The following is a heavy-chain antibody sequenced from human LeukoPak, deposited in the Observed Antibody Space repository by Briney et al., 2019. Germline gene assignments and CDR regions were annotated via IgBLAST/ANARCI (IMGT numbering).Heavy chain of an antibody. J-gene: IGHJ4*02. V-gene: IGHV4-34*01. CDR2: INPRGST. D-gene: IGHD5-24*01. CDR1: GGSFSGYY. Sequence: SETLSLTCGVYGGSFSGYYWSWIRQPPGKGLEWIGEINPRGSTNYNPSRKSRVTLSAGTSKNQFSLTLNSVTAADTAVYYCARRRLGYYFDYWGQGTLVTVSS. CDR3: ARRRLGYYFDY.